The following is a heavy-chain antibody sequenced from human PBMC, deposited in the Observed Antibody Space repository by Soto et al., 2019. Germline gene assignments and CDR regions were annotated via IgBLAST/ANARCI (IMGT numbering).Heavy chain of an antibody. Sequence: SETLSLTCAVYGGSFSGYYWSWIRQPPGKGLEWIGEINHSGSTNYNPSLKSRVTISVDTSKNQFSLKLSSVTAADTAVYYCARFRSITMVRGVITRPDYYYYGMDVWGQGTTVTVSS. J-gene: IGHJ6*02. CDR3: ARFRSITMVRGVITRPDYYYYGMDV. CDR2: INHSGST. CDR1: GGSFSGYY. V-gene: IGHV4-34*01. D-gene: IGHD3-10*01.